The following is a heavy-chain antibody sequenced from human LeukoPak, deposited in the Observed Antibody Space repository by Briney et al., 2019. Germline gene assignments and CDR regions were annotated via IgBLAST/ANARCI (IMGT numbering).Heavy chain of an antibody. D-gene: IGHD6-13*01. V-gene: IGHV3-74*01. CDR1: GFTFSSYW. J-gene: IGHJ4*02. CDR2: INTDGGVT. Sequence: PGGSLRLSCAASGFTFSSYWMHWVRQAPGKGLVWVSRINTDGGVTTYADSVKGRFTISRDNAKNTLYLQMNSLRAEDTAVYYCARAAPGGYSSSWYARGFDYWGQGTLVTVSS. CDR3: ARAAPGGYSSSWYARGFDY.